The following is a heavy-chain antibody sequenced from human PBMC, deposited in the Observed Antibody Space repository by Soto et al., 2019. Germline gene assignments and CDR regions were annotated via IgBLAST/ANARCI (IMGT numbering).Heavy chain of an antibody. J-gene: IGHJ5*02. CDR2: VKTKSEGETT. Sequence: EVQLVESGGGWVKPGGSLTLSCVASGFTFGDAWMNWVLQAAGKGLEWVGHVKTKSEGETTDYAAPVKGRFTIWRDDSTNTLYLQMNSLKSEDTGKYFCTTLGPSWGQGTQVTVSS. CDR1: GFTFGDAW. CDR3: TTLGPS. V-gene: IGHV3-15*07.